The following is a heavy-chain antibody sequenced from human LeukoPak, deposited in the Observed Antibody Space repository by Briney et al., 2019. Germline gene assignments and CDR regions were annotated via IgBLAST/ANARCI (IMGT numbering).Heavy chain of an antibody. D-gene: IGHD2-8*02. Sequence: ASVKVSCKASGGTFSSYAISWVRQAPGQGLEWMGRIIPIFGIANYAQKFQGRVTITADKSTSTAYMELSSLRSEDTAVYYCARGGGRGSAIKISGGWFDPWGQGTLVTVSS. CDR2: IIPIFGIA. J-gene: IGHJ5*02. V-gene: IGHV1-69*04. CDR1: GGTFSSYA. CDR3: ARGGGRGSAIKISGGWFDP.